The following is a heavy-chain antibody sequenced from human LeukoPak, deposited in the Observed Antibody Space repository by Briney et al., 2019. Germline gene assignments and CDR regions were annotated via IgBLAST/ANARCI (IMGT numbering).Heavy chain of an antibody. CDR1: GFTFSSYS. Sequence: PGGSLRLSCAASGFTFSSYSMNWVRQAPGKGLEWVSSISSSSSYIYYADSVKGRFTISRDNAKNSLYLQMNSLRAEDTAVYYCARERYNWNYAFDYWGQGTLVTVSS. CDR2: ISSSSSYI. V-gene: IGHV3-21*01. CDR3: ARERYNWNYAFDY. J-gene: IGHJ4*02. D-gene: IGHD1-7*01.